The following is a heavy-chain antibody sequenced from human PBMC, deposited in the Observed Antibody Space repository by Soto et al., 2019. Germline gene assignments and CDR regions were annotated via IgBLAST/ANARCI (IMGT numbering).Heavy chain of an antibody. J-gene: IGHJ1*01. CDR1: GFTFSGST. CDR3: TGGYCTGGTCYSGYFQH. Sequence: EVQLVQSGGGLVQPGGSLTLSCAASGFTFSGSTVHWVRQASGEGLQWVGRIRSKANDYATTYIASVKGRFTISRDDSRNTAYLQMSDLKTEDTAVYYCTGGYCTGGTCYSGYFQHWGQGALVTVFS. V-gene: IGHV3-73*02. CDR2: IRSKANDYAT. D-gene: IGHD2-15*01.